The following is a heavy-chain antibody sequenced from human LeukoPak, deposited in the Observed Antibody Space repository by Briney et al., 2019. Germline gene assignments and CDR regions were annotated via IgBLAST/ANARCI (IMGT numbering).Heavy chain of an antibody. Sequence: GASVKVSCKASGYPFTSYNVNWVRQAPGQGLEWMGWISAYNGNTNYAQKLQGRVTMTTDTSTSTAYVELSSLRSEDTAVYYCARGKVVSGIAAAGPYFDYWGQGTLVTVSS. V-gene: IGHV1-18*01. CDR3: ARGKVVSGIAAAGPYFDY. CDR1: GYPFTSYN. J-gene: IGHJ4*02. D-gene: IGHD6-13*01. CDR2: ISAYNGNT.